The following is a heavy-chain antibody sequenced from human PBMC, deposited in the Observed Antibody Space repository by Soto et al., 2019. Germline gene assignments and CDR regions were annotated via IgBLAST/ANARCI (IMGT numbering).Heavy chain of an antibody. D-gene: IGHD6-6*01. J-gene: IGHJ6*02. Sequence: EVQLVESGGGLVQPGRSLRLSCTASGFTFGDYAMSWVRQAPGKGLEWVGFIRSKAYGGTTEYAASVKGRFTISRDDSKSIAYLQMNSLKTEDTAVYYCTRGGIAARPYYYYYGMDVWGQGTTVTVSS. V-gene: IGHV3-49*04. CDR1: GFTFGDYA. CDR2: IRSKAYGGTT. CDR3: TRGGIAARPYYYYYGMDV.